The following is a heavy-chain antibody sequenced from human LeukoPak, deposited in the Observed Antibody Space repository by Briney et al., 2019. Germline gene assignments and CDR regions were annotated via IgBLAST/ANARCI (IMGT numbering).Heavy chain of an antibody. V-gene: IGHV3-23*01. CDR2: ISGSGGST. CDR1: GFTFSDYY. D-gene: IGHD3-3*01. CDR3: AKFLGVDPWYFDY. J-gene: IGHJ4*02. Sequence: PGGSLRLSCAASGFTFSDYYMSWIRQAPGKGLEWVSAISGSGGSTYYADSVKGRFTISRDNSKNTLYLQMNSLRAEDTAVYYCAKFLGVDPWYFDYWGQGTLVTVSS.